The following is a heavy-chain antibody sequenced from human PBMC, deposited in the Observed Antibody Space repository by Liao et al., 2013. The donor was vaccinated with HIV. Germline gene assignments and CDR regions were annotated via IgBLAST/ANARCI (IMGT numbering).Heavy chain of an antibody. D-gene: IGHD3-3*01. J-gene: IGHJ5*02. CDR1: GGSFSGYY. CDR3: ARGGYYDFWSGYPNWFDP. V-gene: IGHV4-34*01. CDR2: INHSGST. Sequence: QVQLQQWGAGLLKPSETLSLTCAVYGGSFSGYYWSWIRQPPGKGLEWIGEINHSGSTNYNPSLKSRVTISVDTSKNQFSLKLSSVTAADTAVYYCARGGYYDFWSGYPNWFDPWGQGTLVTVSS.